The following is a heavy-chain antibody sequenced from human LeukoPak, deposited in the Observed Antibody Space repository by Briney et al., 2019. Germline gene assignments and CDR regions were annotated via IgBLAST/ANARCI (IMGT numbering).Heavy chain of an antibody. V-gene: IGHV3-23*01. CDR3: AKGRGWEASYYYYYMDV. J-gene: IGHJ6*03. CDR2: ISGSGGST. Sequence: GGSLRLSCAASGFTFNNYAMSWVRQAPGKGLEWVSAISGSGGSTYYADSVKGRFTISRDNAKNSLYLQMNSLRAEDTAVYYCAKGRGWEASYYYYYMDVWGKGTTVTISS. D-gene: IGHD1-26*01. CDR1: GFTFNNYA.